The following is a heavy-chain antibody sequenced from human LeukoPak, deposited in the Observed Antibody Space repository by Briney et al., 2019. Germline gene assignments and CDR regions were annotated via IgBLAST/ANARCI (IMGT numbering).Heavy chain of an antibody. CDR1: EFTFSSYA. CDR2: ISYDGSNK. J-gene: IGHJ3*01. V-gene: IGHV3-30-3*01. Sequence: PGRSLRLSCAASEFTFSSYAMHWVRQAPGKGLEWVAVISYDGSNKYYADSVKGRFTISRDNSKNTLYLQMNSLRAEDTAVYYCARDGGAAAGGPLPDWGQGTMVTVSS. D-gene: IGHD6-25*01. CDR3: ARDGGAAAGGPLPD.